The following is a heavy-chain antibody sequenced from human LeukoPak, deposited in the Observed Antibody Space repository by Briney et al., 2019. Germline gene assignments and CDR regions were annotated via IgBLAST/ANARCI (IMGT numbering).Heavy chain of an antibody. D-gene: IGHD6-6*01. CDR3: ARRGRIAARQGNYFDY. J-gene: IGHJ4*02. Sequence: SETLSLTCTVSGGSISSSSYYWGWIRQPPGKGLEWTGSIYYSGSTYYNPSLKSRVTISVDTSKNQFSLKLSSVTAADTAVYYCARRGRIAARQGNYFDYWGQGTLVTVSS. CDR1: GGSISSSSYY. V-gene: IGHV4-39*07. CDR2: IYYSGST.